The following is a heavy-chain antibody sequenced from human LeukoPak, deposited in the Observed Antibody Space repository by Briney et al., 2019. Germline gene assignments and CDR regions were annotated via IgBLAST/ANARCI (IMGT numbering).Heavy chain of an antibody. D-gene: IGHD3-16*02. CDR2: ISAYNGNT. CDR1: GYTFTSYG. J-gene: IGHJ4*02. Sequence: GASVKVSCKASGYTFTSYGVSWVRQAPGQGLEWMGWISAYNGNTNYAQKLQGRVTMTTDTSTSTAYMELRSLRSDDTAVYYCARVITFGGVIVFDYWGQGTLVTVSS. V-gene: IGHV1-18*01. CDR3: ARVITFGGVIVFDY.